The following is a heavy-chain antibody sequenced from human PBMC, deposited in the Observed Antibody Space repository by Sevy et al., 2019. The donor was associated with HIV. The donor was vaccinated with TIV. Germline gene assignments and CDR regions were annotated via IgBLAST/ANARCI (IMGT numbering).Heavy chain of an antibody. CDR3: ARATHSGFDP. V-gene: IGHV4-34*01. CDR1: GGSFSGYY. J-gene: IGHJ5*02. Sequence: SETLSLTCAVYGGSFSGYYWSWIRQPPGKGLEWIGEINHSGSTNYNPSLKSRVTISVDTSKNQFSLKLSSVTAADTAVYYCARATHSGFDPWGQGTLVTVSS. CDR2: INHSGST. D-gene: IGHD4-17*01.